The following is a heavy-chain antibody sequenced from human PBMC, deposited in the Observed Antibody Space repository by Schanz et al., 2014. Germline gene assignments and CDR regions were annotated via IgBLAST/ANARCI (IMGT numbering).Heavy chain of an antibody. J-gene: IGHJ5*02. CDR3: AKAEYDILTDSYSRLDP. CDR2: ISVYKHNK. CDR1: GYIFINSG. D-gene: IGHD3-9*01. V-gene: IGHV1-18*01. Sequence: GPGVKKPGATVKVSCKASGYIFINSGISWVRQAPGQGLEWMGWISVYKHNKEYDQKFQGRVTMTADTSTNTAYMELRSLRSDDTAVYYCAKAEYDILTDSYSRLDPWGQGTLVTVSS.